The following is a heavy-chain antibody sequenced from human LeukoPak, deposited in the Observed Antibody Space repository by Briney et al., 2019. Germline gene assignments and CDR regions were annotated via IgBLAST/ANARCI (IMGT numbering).Heavy chain of an antibody. CDR1: GFTFSNYG. V-gene: IGHV3-23*01. Sequence: GGSLRLSCAASGFTFSNYGMNWVRQAPGKGLEWVSGITGNGGTTYYADSVKGRFTISRDNAKNTLYLQMNSLRDEDTAVYYCAKGTDVHWFDPSGQGTLVTVSS. CDR2: ITGNGGTT. J-gene: IGHJ5*02. D-gene: IGHD3/OR15-3a*01. CDR3: AKGTDVHWFDP.